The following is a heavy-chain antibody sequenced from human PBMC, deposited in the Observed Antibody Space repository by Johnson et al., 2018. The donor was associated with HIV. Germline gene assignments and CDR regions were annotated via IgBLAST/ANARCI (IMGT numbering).Heavy chain of an antibody. J-gene: IGHJ3*02. D-gene: IGHD3-22*01. CDR1: GITFSDYY. V-gene: IGHV3-11*04. CDR2: ISSRGIPI. Sequence: QMLLVESGGGLVKPGGSLRLSCAASGITFSDYYMSWIRQAPGKGLEWISYISSRGIPIYYADSVKGRFTISRDNSENTLYLQMGSLRAEDMAVYYCARGGYYYDGDGAFDIWGQGTMVTVSS. CDR3: ARGGYYYDGDGAFDI.